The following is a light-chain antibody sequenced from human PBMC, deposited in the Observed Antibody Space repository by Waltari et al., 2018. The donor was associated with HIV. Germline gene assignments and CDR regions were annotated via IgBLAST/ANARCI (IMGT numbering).Light chain of an antibody. CDR2: EVT. CDR1: SSDVGGYNS. V-gene: IGLV2-8*01. Sequence: QSALTQSPSASGSPGQSVTISCTGTSSDVGGYNSVSWYQQHPGKAPKLMIYEVTKRPSGVPDRFSGSKSGNTASLTVSGLQAEDEADYYCSSYAGSSNLRVFGGGTKLTVL. CDR3: SSYAGSSNLRV. J-gene: IGLJ2*01.